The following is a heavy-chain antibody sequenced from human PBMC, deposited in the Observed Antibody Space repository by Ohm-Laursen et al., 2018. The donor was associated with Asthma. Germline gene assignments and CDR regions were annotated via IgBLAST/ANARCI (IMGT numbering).Heavy chain of an antibody. CDR1: GFTFSSYA. CDR3: AKDRGNGFSVMDV. Sequence: SLRLSCTASGFTFSSYAMHWVRQAPGKGLEWVAVGGSYYDGGLKYYADSVNGRFTVSRDDSKNTLYLQMDSLRAEDTAVYYCAKDRGNGFSVMDVWGQGATVTVSS. CDR2: GGSYYDGGLK. J-gene: IGHJ6*02. V-gene: IGHV3-30-3*01. D-gene: IGHD3/OR15-3a*01.